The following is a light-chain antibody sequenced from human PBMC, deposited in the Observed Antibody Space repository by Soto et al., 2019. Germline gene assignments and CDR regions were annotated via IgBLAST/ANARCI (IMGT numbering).Light chain of an antibody. CDR2: GNS. J-gene: IGLJ1*01. Sequence: QSVLTQPPSVSGAPGQRVTISCTGSSSNIGAGYDVHWYQQLPGTAPKLLIYGNSNRPSGVPDRFSGSKSGTSASLAITGLQAHDGGEDYRLYYDTCVSGSYVYGGGSKV. CDR1: SSNIGAGYD. CDR3: LYYDTCVSGSYV. V-gene: IGLV1-40*01.